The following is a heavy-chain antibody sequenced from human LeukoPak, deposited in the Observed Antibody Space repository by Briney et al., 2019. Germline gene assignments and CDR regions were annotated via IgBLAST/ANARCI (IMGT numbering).Heavy chain of an antibody. V-gene: IGHV1-24*01. CDR2: FDPEDGET. J-gene: IGHJ5*02. CDR3: ATAKYYYDSSGRGSWFDP. D-gene: IGHD3-22*01. CDR1: GYTLTELS. Sequence: ASVKVSCKVSGYTLTELSMHWVRQAPVKGLEWMGGFDPEDGETIYAQKFQGRVTMTEDTSTDTAYMELSSLRSEDTAVYYCATAKYYYDSSGRGSWFDPWGQGTLVTVSS.